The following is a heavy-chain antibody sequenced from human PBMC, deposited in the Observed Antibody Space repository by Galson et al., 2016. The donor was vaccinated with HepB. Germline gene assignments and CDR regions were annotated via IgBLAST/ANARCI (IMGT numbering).Heavy chain of an antibody. V-gene: IGHV3-30*18. CDR2: ILYDGSNK. CDR3: AKDRNYGADHYYGMDV. D-gene: IGHD4-11*01. CDR1: GFIFSTYG. Sequence: SLRLSCAASGFIFSTYGMHWVRQAPGKGLEWVAVILYDGSNKYYADSVKGRFTISRDNSKNTLILQMNSQRAEDTAVYYCAKDRNYGADHYYGMDVWGQGTTVTVSS. J-gene: IGHJ6*02.